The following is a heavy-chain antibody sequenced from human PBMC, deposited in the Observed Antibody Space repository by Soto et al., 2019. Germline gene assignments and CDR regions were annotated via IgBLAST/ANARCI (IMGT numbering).Heavy chain of an antibody. D-gene: IGHD3-10*01. Sequence: PSETLSLTCTVSGGSISSGDYYWSWIRQPPGKGLEWIGYIYYSGSTYYNPSLKSRVTISVDTSKNQFSLKLSSVTAADTAVYYCASAINYGSGGYLDYYYVMDVWGQGTTVTVSS. CDR3: ASAINYGSGGYLDYYYVMDV. J-gene: IGHJ6*02. CDR2: IYYSGST. CDR1: GGSISSGDYY. V-gene: IGHV4-30-4*01.